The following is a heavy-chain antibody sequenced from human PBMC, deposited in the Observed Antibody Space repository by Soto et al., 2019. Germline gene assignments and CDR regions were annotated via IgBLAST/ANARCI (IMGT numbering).Heavy chain of an antibody. D-gene: IGHD6-19*01. J-gene: IGHJ6*02. CDR3: ARASRPIIAVALYYYYGMDV. Sequence: PGGSLRLSCAASGFTFSSYAMHLVRQAPGKGLEWVAVISYDGSNKYYADSVKGRFTISRDNSKNTLYLQMNSLRAEDTAVYYCARASRPIIAVALYYYYGMDVWGQGTTVTVSS. CDR1: GFTFSSYA. CDR2: ISYDGSNK. V-gene: IGHV3-30-3*01.